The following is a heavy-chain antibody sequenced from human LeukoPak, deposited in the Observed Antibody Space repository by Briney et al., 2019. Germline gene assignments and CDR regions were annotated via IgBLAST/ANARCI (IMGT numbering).Heavy chain of an antibody. V-gene: IGHV4-34*01. J-gene: IGHJ6*03. Sequence: PSETLSLTCAVYGGSFSGYYWSWIRQPPGKGLEWIGEINHSGSTNYNPYLKSRVTISVDTSKNQFSLKLSSVTAADTAVYYCARGWDGDYRGTYYYYYMDVWGKGTTVTVSS. D-gene: IGHD4-17*01. CDR2: INHSGST. CDR3: ARGWDGDYRGTYYYYYMDV. CDR1: GGSFSGYY.